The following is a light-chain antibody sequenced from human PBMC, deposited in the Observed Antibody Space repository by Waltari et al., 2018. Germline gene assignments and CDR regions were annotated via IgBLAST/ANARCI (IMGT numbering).Light chain of an antibody. CDR2: DVI. CDR1: QSVSTY. Sequence: EIVLTQSPATLSLSPGETATLSCRASQSVSTYIAWYQQKPGQAPRLLIYDVIRRATGIPARFSGSGSGTDFTLTISSIEPEDFAVYYCQQLYNWPRGAFGQGTKLEI. CDR3: QQLYNWPRGA. J-gene: IGKJ2*01. V-gene: IGKV3-11*01.